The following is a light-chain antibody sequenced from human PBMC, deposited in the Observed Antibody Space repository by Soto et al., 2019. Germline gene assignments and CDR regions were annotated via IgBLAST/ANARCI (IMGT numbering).Light chain of an antibody. V-gene: IGLV1-47*01. CDR2: RNN. Sequence: QSVQTQPPSASGTPGQRVTISCSGSSSYIGRNYVYWYQQLPGTAPKLLIHRNNQRPSGVPDRFSGSKSGTSASLAISGLRSEDEADYYCAVWDGSLSAWVFGGGTKLTVL. CDR1: SSYIGRNY. J-gene: IGLJ3*02. CDR3: AVWDGSLSAWV.